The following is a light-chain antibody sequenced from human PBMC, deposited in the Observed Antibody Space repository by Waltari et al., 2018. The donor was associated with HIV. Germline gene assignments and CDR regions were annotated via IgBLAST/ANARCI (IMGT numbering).Light chain of an antibody. CDR1: RHQLDFYHF. Sequence: QSPLSQPASVSGSPGQSITIPCTGDRHQLDFYHFVSWYQQPPGTAPQLILFAVSGRPSGVSSRFSGSKSGVTASLTISGLQAEDEATYFCSSFASQGTLMFGGGTKLTVL. CDR3: SSFASQGTLM. J-gene: IGLJ3*02. V-gene: IGLV2-14*01. CDR2: AVS.